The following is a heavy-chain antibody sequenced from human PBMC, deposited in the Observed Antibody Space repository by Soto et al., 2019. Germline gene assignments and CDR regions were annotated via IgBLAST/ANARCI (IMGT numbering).Heavy chain of an antibody. J-gene: IGHJ6*02. CDR3: ARRGLTWYYDFWSGSYPGYYGMDV. Sequence: GASLKVSCKASGYTFTSYGISWVRQAPGQGLEWMGWISAYNGNTNYAQKLQGRVTMTTDTSTSTAYMELRSLRSDDTAVYYCARRGLTWYYDFWSGSYPGYYGMDVWGQGTTVTVSS. D-gene: IGHD3-3*01. V-gene: IGHV1-18*01. CDR1: GYTFTSYG. CDR2: ISAYNGNT.